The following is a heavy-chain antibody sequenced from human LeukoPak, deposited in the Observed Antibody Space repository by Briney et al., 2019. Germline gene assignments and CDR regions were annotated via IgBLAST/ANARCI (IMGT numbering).Heavy chain of an antibody. Sequence: PSETLSLTCGVSGGSVSSTNWWTWIRQPPGKGLEWIGEVHLDGRTNFNPSLKTRLTMSVDLSENHVSLKLTSVTAADTAVYYCAREGGFYRPLDYSGQGTLVTVSS. CDR1: GGSVSSTNW. CDR2: VHLDGRT. D-gene: IGHD6-25*01. CDR3: AREGGFYRPLDY. V-gene: IGHV4-4*02. J-gene: IGHJ4*02.